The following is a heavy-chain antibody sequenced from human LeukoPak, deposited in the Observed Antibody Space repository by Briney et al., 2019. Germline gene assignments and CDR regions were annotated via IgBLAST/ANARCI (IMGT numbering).Heavy chain of an antibody. D-gene: IGHD3-10*01. CDR1: GGSISSSSYY. V-gene: IGHV4-39*01. CDR2: IYYSGST. J-gene: IGHJ4*02. CDR3: ARHEVLWFGESPMLS. Sequence: SETLSLTCTVSGGSISSSSYYWGWIRQPPGKGLEWFGSIYYSGSTYYNPSLKSRVTISVDTSKNQLSLKLSSVTAADTAVYYCARHEVLWFGESPMLSWSQGTLVTVSS.